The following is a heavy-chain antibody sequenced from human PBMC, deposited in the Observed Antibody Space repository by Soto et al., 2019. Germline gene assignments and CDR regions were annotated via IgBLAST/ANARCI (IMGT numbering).Heavy chain of an antibody. CDR1: GFTFHRSA. V-gene: IGHV3-73*01. CDR3: IYSGTSYYYYGMDV. Sequence: GGSLKLSSAATGFTFHRSAMPWVRQASGKGLEWVGRIRSKANSYATAYAASVKGRFTISRDDSKNTAYLQMNSLKTEDTAVYYCIYSGTSYYYYGMDVWGQGT. J-gene: IGHJ6*02. D-gene: IGHD6-19*01. CDR2: IRSKANSYAT.